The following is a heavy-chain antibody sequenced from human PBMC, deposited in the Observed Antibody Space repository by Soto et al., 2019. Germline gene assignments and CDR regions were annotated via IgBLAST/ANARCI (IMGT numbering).Heavy chain of an antibody. CDR2: INHTGTT. V-gene: IGHV4-34*01. CDR1: GGSFSGYY. CDR3: ARDLWGYCGTDCYPLDV. J-gene: IGHJ6*02. D-gene: IGHD2-21*02. Sequence: SETLSLTCAVHGGSFSGYYWSWIRQPPGKGLEWIGDINHTGTTIYNPSFKSRVTISVDTSKNQFSLKLNSVTAADTAVYYCARDLWGYCGTDCYPLDVWGQGTTVTVSS.